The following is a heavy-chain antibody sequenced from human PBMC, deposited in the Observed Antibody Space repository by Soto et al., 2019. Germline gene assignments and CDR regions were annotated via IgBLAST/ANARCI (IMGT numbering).Heavy chain of an antibody. CDR2: IIPIFGTI. CDR3: AREGLTFGPGAVGGLFDI. J-gene: IGHJ3*02. D-gene: IGHD2-2*01. Sequence: QVQLVQSWTEVRKPGSSVKVSCKASGGTFDSNAISWVRLAPGQGLEWMGGIIPIFGTINNAQKFQDRVTITADESANIVYMELSSLRSEDKAIYYCAREGLTFGPGAVGGLFDIWGQGTLVTVSS. CDR1: GGTFDSNA. V-gene: IGHV1-69*12.